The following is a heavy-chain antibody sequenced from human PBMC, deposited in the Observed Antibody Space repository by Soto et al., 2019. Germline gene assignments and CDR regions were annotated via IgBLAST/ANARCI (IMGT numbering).Heavy chain of an antibody. CDR3: ARADSIAAAGRPFDY. CDR1: GYTFTGYY. D-gene: IGHD6-13*01. CDR2: INPNSGGT. Sequence: GASVKVSCKASGYTFTGYYMHWVRQAPGQGLEWMGWINPNSGGTNYAQKFQGRVTMTRDTSISTAYMELSRLRSDDTAVYYCARADSIAAAGRPFDYWGQGTLVTVSS. V-gene: IGHV1-2*02. J-gene: IGHJ4*02.